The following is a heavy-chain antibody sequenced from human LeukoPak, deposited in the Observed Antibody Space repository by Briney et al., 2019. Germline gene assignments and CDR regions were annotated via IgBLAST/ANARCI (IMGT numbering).Heavy chain of an antibody. V-gene: IGHV1-2*02. J-gene: IGHJ5*02. CDR1: GYTFTGYY. Sequence: ASVKVSCKASGYTFTGYYMHWVRQAPGQGLEWMGWINPNSGGTNYAQKFQGRVTMTRDTSISTAYMELSRLRSDDTAVYYCASGFYGDYVGDWFDPWGQGTLVTVSS. D-gene: IGHD4-17*01. CDR2: INPNSGGT. CDR3: ASGFYGDYVGDWFDP.